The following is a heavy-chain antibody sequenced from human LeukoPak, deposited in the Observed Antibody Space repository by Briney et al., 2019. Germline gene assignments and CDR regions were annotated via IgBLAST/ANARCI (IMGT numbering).Heavy chain of an antibody. V-gene: IGHV3-9*01. J-gene: IGHJ3*02. CDR3: AKDGKDAFDI. Sequence: SGGSLRLSCAASGFTFDDYAMHWVRQAPGKGLEWVSGISWNSGSIGYADSVKGRFTISRDNAKNSLYLQINSLRAEDTALYYCAKDGKDAFDIWGQGTMVTVSS. CDR2: ISWNSGSI. CDR1: GFTFDDYA.